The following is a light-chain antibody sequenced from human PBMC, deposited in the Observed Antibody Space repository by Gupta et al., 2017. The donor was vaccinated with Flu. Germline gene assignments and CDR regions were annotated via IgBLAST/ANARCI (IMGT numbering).Light chain of an antibody. CDR1: SSDVGGYKY. Sequence: GTSSDVGGYKYVSWYQQHPGKAPKLIIYDVSQRPSGVPDRFSGSKSGNTASLTVSGIQAEDEANYYCSSYAGRSVVFGGGTKLTVL. V-gene: IGLV2-8*01. CDR3: SSYAGRSVV. J-gene: IGLJ2*01. CDR2: DVS.